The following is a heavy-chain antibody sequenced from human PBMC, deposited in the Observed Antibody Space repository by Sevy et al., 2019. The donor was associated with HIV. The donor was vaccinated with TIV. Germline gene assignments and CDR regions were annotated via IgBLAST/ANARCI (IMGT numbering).Heavy chain of an antibody. CDR3: ASGSNHKNFDY. V-gene: IGHV3-48*02. CDR2: ISSSSSII. D-gene: IGHD3-10*01. J-gene: IGHJ4*02. CDR1: GFTFSISD. Sequence: GESLKISCAASGFTFSISDMNWVRQAPGKGLEWVSFISSSSSIIYYADFVKGRFTISRDNAKNSLYLQMNSLRDDDTAVYYCASGSNHKNFDYWGQGTLVTVSS.